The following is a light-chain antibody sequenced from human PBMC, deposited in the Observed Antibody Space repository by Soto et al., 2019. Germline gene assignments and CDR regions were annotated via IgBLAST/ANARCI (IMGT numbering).Light chain of an antibody. CDR1: QSISVW. V-gene: IGKV1-5*03. CDR3: QQYDIYPWT. J-gene: IGKJ1*01. CDR2: KAS. Sequence: DIQMTQSPSTLSAFVGDRVTITCRASQSISVWLAWYQQKPGKAPKLLMYKASSLESGVPSRFSGRGSGTEFTLTISSLQSDNFATSYFQQYDIYPWTFDRGTKVEIK.